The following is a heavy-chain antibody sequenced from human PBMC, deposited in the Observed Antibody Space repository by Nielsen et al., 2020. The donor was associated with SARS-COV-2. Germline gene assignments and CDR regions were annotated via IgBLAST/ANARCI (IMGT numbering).Heavy chain of an antibody. CDR3: ARGYSSGWYSSPNWFDP. V-gene: IGHV1-46*01. J-gene: IGHJ5*02. D-gene: IGHD6-19*01. Sequence: WVRQAPGQGLEWMGIINPSGGSTSYAQKFQGRVTMTRDTSTSTVYMELSSLRSEDTAVYYCARGYSSGWYSSPNWFDPWGQGTLVTVSS. CDR2: INPSGGST.